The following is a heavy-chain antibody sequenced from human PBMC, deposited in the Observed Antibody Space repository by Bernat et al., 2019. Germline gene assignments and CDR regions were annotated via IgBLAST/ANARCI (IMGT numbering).Heavy chain of an antibody. J-gene: IGHJ4*02. V-gene: IGHV3-7*01. CDR3: ATRPRQPES. CDR2: IKQDGSEK. CDR1: GFTFSTYW. D-gene: IGHD6-13*01. Sequence: EVQLVESGGGLVQPGGSLRLSCTASGFTFSTYWMTWVRQAPGKGLEWVASIKQDGSEKYYLDSVKGRFTISRDNTKNSLYLEMNSLRGEETAVYYCATRPRQPESWGQGTLVTVSS.